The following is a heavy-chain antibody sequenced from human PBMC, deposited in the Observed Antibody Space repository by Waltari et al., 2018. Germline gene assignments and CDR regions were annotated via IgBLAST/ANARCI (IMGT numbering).Heavy chain of an antibody. CDR1: GFTFSSYA. D-gene: IGHD6-19*01. CDR2: ISGSGGST. Sequence: EVQLLESGGGLVQPGGSLRLSCAASGFTFSSYAMSWVRQAPGKGLEGVSSISGSGGSTYYADSVKGRFTISRDNAKNSLYLQMNSLRAEDTAVYYCARGGVAGTIDYWGQGTLVTVSS. J-gene: IGHJ4*02. CDR3: ARGGVAGTIDY. V-gene: IGHV3-23*01.